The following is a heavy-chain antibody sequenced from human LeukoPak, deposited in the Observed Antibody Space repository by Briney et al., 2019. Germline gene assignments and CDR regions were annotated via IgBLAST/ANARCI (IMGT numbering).Heavy chain of an antibody. Sequence: GGSLRLSCAASGFTFSSYWMNWVRQAPGKGLEWVANIKQDGSEKYYVDSVKGRFTISRDNAKNSLYLQMNSLRAEDTAVYYCARLYSSGWRYFDYWGQGTLVTVSS. D-gene: IGHD6-19*01. CDR3: ARLYSSGWRYFDY. J-gene: IGHJ4*02. V-gene: IGHV3-7*01. CDR1: GFTFSSYW. CDR2: IKQDGSEK.